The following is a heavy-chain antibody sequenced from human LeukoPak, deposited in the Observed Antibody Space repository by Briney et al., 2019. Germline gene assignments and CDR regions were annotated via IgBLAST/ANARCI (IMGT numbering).Heavy chain of an antibody. V-gene: IGHV3-48*03. CDR3: AEGGQQLVIDY. D-gene: IGHD6-13*01. CDR2: ISSSGSTI. Sequence: PGGSLRLSCAASGFTFSSYVMNWVRQAPGKGLEWVSYISSSGSTIYYADSVKGRFTISRDNAKNSLYLQMNSLRAEDTAVYYCAEGGQQLVIDYWGQGTLVTVSS. CDR1: GFTFSSYV. J-gene: IGHJ4*02.